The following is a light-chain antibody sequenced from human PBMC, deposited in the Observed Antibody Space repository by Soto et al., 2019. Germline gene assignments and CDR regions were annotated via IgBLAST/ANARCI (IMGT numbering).Light chain of an antibody. J-gene: IGLJ1*01. CDR1: SSDVGGYNY. CDR3: CSYAGSNTYV. Sequence: QSALTQPRSVSGSPGQSVTISCTGTSSDVGGYNYVSWYQHHPGKAPKLMIYDVSKRPSGVPDRFSGSKSGNTASLTISGLQADDEADYSCCSYAGSNTYVFGTGTKVTVL. V-gene: IGLV2-11*01. CDR2: DVS.